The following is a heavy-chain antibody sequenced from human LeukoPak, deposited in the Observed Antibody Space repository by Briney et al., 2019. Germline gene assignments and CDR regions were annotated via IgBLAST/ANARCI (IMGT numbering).Heavy chain of an antibody. V-gene: IGHV3-64*04. CDR3: ARDRGSGWYIFDY. D-gene: IGHD6-19*01. CDR2: ISSNGGST. J-gene: IGHJ4*02. Sequence: PGGSLRLSCSASGFTFSSYAMHWVRQAPGKGLEYVSAISSNGGSTYYADSVKGRFTISRDNSKNTLYLQMNSLRAEDTAVYYCARDRGSGWYIFDYWGQGTLVTVSS. CDR1: GFTFSSYA.